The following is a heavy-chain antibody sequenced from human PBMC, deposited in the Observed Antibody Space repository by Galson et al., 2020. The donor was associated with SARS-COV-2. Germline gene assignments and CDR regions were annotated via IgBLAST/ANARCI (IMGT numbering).Heavy chain of an antibody. CDR2: IKQDGSET. Sequence: QAGGSLRLSCTASGFKISNDWMSWVRQAPGKGLEWVANIKQDGSETYYVDSVKGRFTIFRDNAKKSVYLQMNSLRADDTAVYYCGRCPVAVPGMDWGQGTLVTVSS. V-gene: IGHV3-7*01. CDR1: GFKISNDW. CDR3: GRCPVAVPGMD. D-gene: IGHD6-19*01. J-gene: IGHJ4*02.